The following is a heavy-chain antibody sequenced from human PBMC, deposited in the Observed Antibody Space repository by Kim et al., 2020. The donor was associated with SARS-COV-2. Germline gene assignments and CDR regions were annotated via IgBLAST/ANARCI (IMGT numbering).Heavy chain of an antibody. D-gene: IGHD6-13*01. J-gene: IGHJ4*02. CDR3: ARGQQLDIDY. Sequence: STYHHTALKSRVTISVDTSKNQFSLKLSSVTAADTAVYYCARGQQLDIDYWGQGTLVTVSS. V-gene: IGHV4-39*07. CDR2: ST.